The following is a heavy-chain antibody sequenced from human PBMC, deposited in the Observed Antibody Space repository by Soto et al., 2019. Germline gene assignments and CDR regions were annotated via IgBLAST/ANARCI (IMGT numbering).Heavy chain of an antibody. D-gene: IGHD1-20*01. Sequence: QVQLVESGGGVVKPAGSLRLSCAASGFTFSDYFMSWIRQAPGKGLEWVSFISGSGEMTHYADSVKGRFTISRDNAKNTLYLQMESLRAEDTALYYCARSEMTYNWNDWGQGALVTVSS. CDR1: GFTFSDYF. V-gene: IGHV3-11*01. J-gene: IGHJ4*02. CDR3: ARSEMTYNWND. CDR2: ISGSGEMT.